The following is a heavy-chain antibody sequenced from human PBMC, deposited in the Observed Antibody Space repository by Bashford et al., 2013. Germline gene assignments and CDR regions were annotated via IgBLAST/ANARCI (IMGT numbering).Heavy chain of an antibody. CDR2: INHSGST. CDR3: ARSSGYCSGGSCYFDPINYYDSSGYPDAFDI. Sequence: ETLSLTCAVYGGSFSGYYWSWIRQPPGKGLEWIGEINHSGSTNYNPSLKSRVTISVDTSKNQFSLKLSSVTAADTAVYYCARSSGYCSGGSCYFDPINYYDSSGYPDAFDIWGQGTMVTVSS. V-gene: IGHV4-34*01. D-gene: IGHD2-15*01. J-gene: IGHJ3*02. CDR1: GGSFSGYY.